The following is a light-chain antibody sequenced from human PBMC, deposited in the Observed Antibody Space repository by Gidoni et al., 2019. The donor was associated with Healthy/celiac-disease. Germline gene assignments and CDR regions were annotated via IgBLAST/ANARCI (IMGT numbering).Light chain of an antibody. CDR1: QSVLYSSNNKNY. CDR3: QQYYSTPFT. CDR2: WAS. J-gene: IGKJ3*01. Sequence: DIVMTQSPDSLAVSLGERAINNCKSSQSVLYSSNNKNYLAWYQQKPGQPPKLLIYWASTRESGVPDRFSGSGSGTDFTLTISSLQSEDVAVYYCQQYYSTPFTFGPGTKVDIK. V-gene: IGKV4-1*01.